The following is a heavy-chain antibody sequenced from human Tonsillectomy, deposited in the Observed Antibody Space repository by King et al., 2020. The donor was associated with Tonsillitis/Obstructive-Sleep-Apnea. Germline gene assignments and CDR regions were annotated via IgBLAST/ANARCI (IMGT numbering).Heavy chain of an antibody. CDR2: IDYTGSS. V-gene: IGHV4-59*01. CDR3: ARGGQTSYLTDYYSYMDV. CDR1: DGSISRYS. J-gene: IGHJ6*03. D-gene: IGHD3-16*01. Sequence: QLQESGPGLVKPSETLSLTCSVSDGSISRYSWNWIRQPPEKGLEWIGYIDYTGSSNHNPSLKSRVTISADTSRNQFSLKLSSVTAADTAVYYCARGGQTSYLTDYYSYMDVWGKGTTVTVSS.